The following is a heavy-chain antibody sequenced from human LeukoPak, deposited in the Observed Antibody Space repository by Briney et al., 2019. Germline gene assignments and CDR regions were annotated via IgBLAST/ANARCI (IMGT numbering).Heavy chain of an antibody. J-gene: IGHJ6*02. CDR3: ARGGNYCYSSSWYYYYGMDV. Sequence: SETLSLTCAVYGGSFSGYYWSWIRQPPGKGLEWIGEINHSGSTNYNPSLKSRVTISVDTSKNQFSLKLSSVTAADTAVYYCARGGNYCYSSSWYYYYGMDVWGQGTTVTVSS. CDR2: INHSGST. CDR1: GGSFSGYY. V-gene: IGHV4-34*01. D-gene: IGHD6-13*01.